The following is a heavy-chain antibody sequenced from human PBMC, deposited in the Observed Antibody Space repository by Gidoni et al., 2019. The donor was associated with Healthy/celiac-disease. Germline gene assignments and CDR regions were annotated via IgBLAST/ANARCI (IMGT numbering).Heavy chain of an antibody. J-gene: IGHJ6*02. CDR1: GGPFGSYA. D-gene: IGHD2-15*01. CDR2: IIPIFGTA. Sequence: QVQLVQSGAEVKKPGSSVKVSCNAAGGPFGSYAISWVRQAPGQGLAWMGGIIPIFGTANYAQKFQGRVTITADESTSTAYMELSSLRSEDTAVYYCASTYGGNDPNLWDVWGQGTTVTVSS. V-gene: IGHV1-69*01. CDR3: ASTYGGNDPNLWDV.